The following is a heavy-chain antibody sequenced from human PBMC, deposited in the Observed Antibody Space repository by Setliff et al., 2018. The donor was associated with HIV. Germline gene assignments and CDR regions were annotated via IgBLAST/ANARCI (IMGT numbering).Heavy chain of an antibody. Sequence: PSETLSLTCGVSGYSISSGYYWGWIRQPPGKGLEWIGSLFYTGSTSCNPSLKSRVTISGDTSKNQFFLNLTSVTAADTAVYYCARHRDGGTYPLDYWGQGTLVTVSS. V-gene: IGHV4-38-2*01. D-gene: IGHD1-26*01. CDR1: GYSISSGYY. CDR3: ARHRDGGTYPLDY. J-gene: IGHJ4*02. CDR2: LFYTGST.